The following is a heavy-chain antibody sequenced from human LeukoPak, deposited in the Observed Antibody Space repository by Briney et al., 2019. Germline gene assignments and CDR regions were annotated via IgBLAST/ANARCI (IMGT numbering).Heavy chain of an antibody. CDR1: GGSIRSYY. V-gene: IGHV4-59*01. D-gene: IGHD6-19*01. J-gene: IGHJ4*02. CDR2: IYYSGST. Sequence: ETLSLTCTVSGGSIRSYYWSWIRQPPGKGLEWIGYIYYSGSTNYNPSLKSRVTISVDTSKNLFSLNLSSVTAADTAVYYCARVLPYSSGWGVDYWGQGTLVTVSS. CDR3: ARVLPYSSGWGVDY.